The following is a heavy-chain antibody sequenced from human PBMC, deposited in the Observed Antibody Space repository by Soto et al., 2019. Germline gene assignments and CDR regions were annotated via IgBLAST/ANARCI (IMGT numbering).Heavy chain of an antibody. CDR1: GGSISSGDYY. D-gene: IGHD2-2*01. J-gene: IGHJ5*02. V-gene: IGHV4-30-4*01. CDR2: IYYSGST. Sequence: SETLSLTCTVSGGSISSGDYYWSWIRQPPGKGLEWIGYIYYSGSTYYNPSLKSRVTISVDTSKNQFSLKLSSVTAADTAVYYCARGDIVVVPAAAPEGWFDPWGQGTLVTVSS. CDR3: ARGDIVVVPAAAPEGWFDP.